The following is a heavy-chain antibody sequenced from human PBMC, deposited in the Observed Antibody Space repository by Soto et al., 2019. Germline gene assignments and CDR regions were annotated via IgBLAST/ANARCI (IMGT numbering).Heavy chain of an antibody. CDR3: ASAVDYDFWSGTTHYGMDV. J-gene: IGHJ6*02. Sequence: EVQLVESGGGLVQSGGSLRLSCAASGLTFSNYWMHWVHQAPGQGLVWVSRISNDGTITDYADSVKGRFTVSRDNAKNTQSLQMDSLRSEDTAVYFCASAVDYDFWSGTTHYGMDVWGQGTTVTVS. V-gene: IGHV3-74*01. D-gene: IGHD3-3*01. CDR1: GLTFSNYW. CDR2: ISNDGTIT.